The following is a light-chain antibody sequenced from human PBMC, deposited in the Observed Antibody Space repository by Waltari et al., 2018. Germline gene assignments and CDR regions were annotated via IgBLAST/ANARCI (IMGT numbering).Light chain of an antibody. Sequence: QSALTQPASVSGSPGQSITIPCTGTSGDIRGYHYVPWYQQHPGKAPKLMIYDFTRGPSGVSNRFSGSKSGNTASLTISGLQAEDEADYYCTSYTSTNTVIFGGGTKVTV. J-gene: IGLJ2*01. CDR1: SGDIRGYHY. V-gene: IGLV2-14*03. CDR2: DFT. CDR3: TSYTSTNTVI.